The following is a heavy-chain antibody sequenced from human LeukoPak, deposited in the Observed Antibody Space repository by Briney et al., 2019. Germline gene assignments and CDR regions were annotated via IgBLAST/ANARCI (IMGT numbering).Heavy chain of an antibody. Sequence: SETLSLTCTVSGGSVSSINHYWGWIRQPPGKGLEWIGSMYYSGNTYYNSSLKSRVTVSVDSSKNQFSLKLTSVTAADTAVYYCGRQYYYDSSGSLNWFDSWGQGTLVTVSS. CDR1: GGSVSSINHY. D-gene: IGHD3-22*01. CDR2: MYYSGNT. CDR3: GRQYYYDSSGSLNWFDS. V-gene: IGHV4-39*01. J-gene: IGHJ5*01.